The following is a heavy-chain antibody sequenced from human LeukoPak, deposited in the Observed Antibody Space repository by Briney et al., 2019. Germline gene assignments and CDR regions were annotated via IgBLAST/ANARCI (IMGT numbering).Heavy chain of an antibody. CDR3: AMYYYDSSGYYYFDY. D-gene: IGHD3-22*01. CDR2: IYYSGST. CDR1: GGSISSYY. J-gene: IGHJ4*02. V-gene: IGHV4-59*01. Sequence: SETLSLTCTVSGGSISSYYWSWIRQPPGKGLKWIGYIYYSGSTNYNPSLKSRVTISVDTSKNQFSLKLSSVTAADTAVYYCAMYYYDSSGYYYFDYWGQGTLVTVSS.